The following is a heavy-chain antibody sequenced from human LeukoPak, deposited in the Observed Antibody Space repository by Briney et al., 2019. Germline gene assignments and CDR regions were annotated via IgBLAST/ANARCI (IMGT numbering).Heavy chain of an antibody. V-gene: IGHV1-46*01. CDR2: INPSGGST. J-gene: IGHJ4*02. Sequence: ASVKVSCKASGYTFTSYYMHWVRQAPGQGLEWMGIINPSGGSTSYAQKFQGRLTVTTDTSTSTTYMELRSLRSDDTAVYYCARDGTSTDDYWGQGTLVTVSS. CDR1: GYTFTSYY. D-gene: IGHD2-2*01. CDR3: ARDGTSTDDY.